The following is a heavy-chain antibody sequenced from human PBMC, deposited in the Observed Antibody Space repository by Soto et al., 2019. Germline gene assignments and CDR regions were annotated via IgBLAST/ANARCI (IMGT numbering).Heavy chain of an antibody. V-gene: IGHV3-21*01. Sequence: LRLSCAASGFTFSSYSMNWVRQAPGKGLEWVSSISSSSSYIYYADSVKGRFTISRDNAKNSLYLQMNSLRAEDTAVYYCARVPQARDIVVVPAAIGVRYYFDYWGQGTLVTVSS. D-gene: IGHD2-2*02. CDR3: ARVPQARDIVVVPAAIGVRYYFDY. J-gene: IGHJ4*02. CDR2: ISSSSSYI. CDR1: GFTFSSYS.